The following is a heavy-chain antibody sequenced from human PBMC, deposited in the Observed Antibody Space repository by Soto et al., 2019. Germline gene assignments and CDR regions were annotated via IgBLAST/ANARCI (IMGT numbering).Heavy chain of an antibody. Sequence: GGSLRLSCAASGFTFSSYGMHWVRQAPGKGLEWVAVIWYDGSNKYYADSVKGRFTISRDNSKNTLYLQMNSLRAEDTAVYYCARERYYDFWSGYSDYYYYYGMDVWGQGTTVTVSS. V-gene: IGHV3-33*01. CDR1: GFTFSSYG. CDR2: IWYDGSNK. J-gene: IGHJ6*02. CDR3: ARERYYDFWSGYSDYYYYYGMDV. D-gene: IGHD3-3*01.